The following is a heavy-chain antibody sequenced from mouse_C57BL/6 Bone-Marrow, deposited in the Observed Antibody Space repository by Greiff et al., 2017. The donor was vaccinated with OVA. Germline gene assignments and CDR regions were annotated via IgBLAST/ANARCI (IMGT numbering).Heavy chain of an antibody. CDR1: GYSITSGYY. V-gene: IGHV3-6*01. CDR2: ISYDGSN. Sequence: ESGPGLVKPSQSLSLTCSVTGYSITSGYYWNWIRQFPGNKLEWMGYISYDGSNNYNPSLKNRISITRDTSKNQFFLKLNSVTTEDTATYYCLGFAYWGQGTLVTVSA. J-gene: IGHJ3*01. CDR3: LGFAY.